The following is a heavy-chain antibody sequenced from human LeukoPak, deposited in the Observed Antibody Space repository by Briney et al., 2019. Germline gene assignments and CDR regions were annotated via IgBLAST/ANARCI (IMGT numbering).Heavy chain of an antibody. Sequence: AGGSLRLSCAASGFTFSTYGMNWVRQAPGKALEWVSYVSSSGSTITYADSVRGRFTISRDNAKNSLDLQMNSLRAEDTAVYYCARESPAFDYWGQGTLVTVSS. CDR1: GFTFSTYG. J-gene: IGHJ4*02. CDR3: ARESPAFDY. CDR2: VSSSGSTI. V-gene: IGHV3-48*01.